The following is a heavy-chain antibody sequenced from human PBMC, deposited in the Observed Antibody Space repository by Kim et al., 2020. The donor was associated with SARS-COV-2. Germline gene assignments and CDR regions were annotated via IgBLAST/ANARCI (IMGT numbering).Heavy chain of an antibody. CDR3: ARVGGSYGPGQPQEYYFDY. Sequence: ASVKVSCKASGYTFTSYYMHWVRQAPGQGLEWMGIINPSGGSTSYAQKFQGRVTMTRDTSTSTVYMELSSLRSEDTAVYYCARVGGSYGPGQPQEYYFDYWGQGTLVTVSS. V-gene: IGHV1-46*01. J-gene: IGHJ4*02. CDR1: GYTFTSYY. CDR2: INPSGGST. D-gene: IGHD1-26*01.